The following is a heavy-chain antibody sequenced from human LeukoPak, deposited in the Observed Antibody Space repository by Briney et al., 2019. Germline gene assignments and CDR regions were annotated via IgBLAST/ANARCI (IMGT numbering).Heavy chain of an antibody. CDR3: ARERRGYDSSGYYQFFDY. CDR1: GFTFSSYA. CDR2: MSGSGGST. D-gene: IGHD3-22*01. Sequence: GGSLRLSCAASGFTFSSYAMSWVRQAPGKGLEWVSSMSGSGGSTYYADSVKGRFTISRDNAKNSLYLQMNSLRAEDTAVYYCARERRGYDSSGYYQFFDYWGQGTRVTVSS. J-gene: IGHJ4*02. V-gene: IGHV3-23*01.